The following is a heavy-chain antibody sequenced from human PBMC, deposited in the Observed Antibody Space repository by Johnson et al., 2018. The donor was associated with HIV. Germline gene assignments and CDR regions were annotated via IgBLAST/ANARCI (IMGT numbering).Heavy chain of an antibody. J-gene: IGHJ3*02. CDR1: GFTFSSYW. V-gene: IGHV3-74*01. Sequence: EVQLVESGGGLVQPGGSLRLSCAASGFTFSSYWMHWVRQAPGKGLLWVSRINSAGSSTGYADSVKGRFIISRDNAKNSLYLQMNSLRAEDTALYYCARGKWRGGSGTDDVFDIWGQGTMVTVS. CDR2: INSAGSST. D-gene: IGHD3-10*01. CDR3: ARGKWRGGSGTDDVFDI.